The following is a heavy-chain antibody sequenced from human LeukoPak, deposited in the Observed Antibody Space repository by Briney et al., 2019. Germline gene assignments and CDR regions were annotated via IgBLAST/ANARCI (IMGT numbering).Heavy chain of an antibody. V-gene: IGHV4-4*07. Sequence: SETLSLTCTVSGGSISSYYWSWIRQPAGKGLEWIGRIYTSGSTNYNPSLKSRVTMSVDTSKNQFSLKLSSVTAADTAVYYCTREGYYYDSSGYYYPSYYYYYMDVWGKGTTVTVSS. D-gene: IGHD3-22*01. CDR2: IYTSGST. CDR3: TREGYYYDSSGYYYPSYYYYYMDV. CDR1: GGSISSYY. J-gene: IGHJ6*03.